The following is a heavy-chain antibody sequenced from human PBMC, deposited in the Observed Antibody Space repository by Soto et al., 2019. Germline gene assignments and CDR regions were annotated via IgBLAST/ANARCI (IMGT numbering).Heavy chain of an antibody. D-gene: IGHD3-16*01. Sequence: QVQLVESGGGVVQPGRSLRLSCAASGFTFSSYAMHWVRQAPAKGLEWVAVLSYDGSNKYYADSVKGRFTISRDNSKHTLYLQINSLRAQATAVYYSESAYEGDYFDYWGQGTLVTVSS. CDR1: GFTFSSYA. CDR3: ESAYEGDYFDY. CDR2: LSYDGSNK. J-gene: IGHJ4*02. V-gene: IGHV3-30-3*01.